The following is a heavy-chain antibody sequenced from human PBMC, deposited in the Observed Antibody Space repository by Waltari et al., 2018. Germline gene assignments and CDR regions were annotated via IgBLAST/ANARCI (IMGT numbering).Heavy chain of an antibody. Sequence: EVQLVESGGGLVKPGGSLRLSCAASGFTFRTHSMNWVRQAPGKGLEWVSSISTSSSYISYTDSVKGRFTISRDNAKNSLYLQMDSLRAEDTAVYYCARDPSSRGYWYFDLWGRGTLVTVSS. D-gene: IGHD3-22*01. CDR2: ISTSSSYI. CDR1: GFTFRTHS. V-gene: IGHV3-21*02. CDR3: ARDPSSRGYWYFDL. J-gene: IGHJ2*01.